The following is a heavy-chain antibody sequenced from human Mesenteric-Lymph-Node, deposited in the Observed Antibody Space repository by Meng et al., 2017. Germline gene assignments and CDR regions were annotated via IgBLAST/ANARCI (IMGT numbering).Heavy chain of an antibody. J-gene: IGHJ3*02. D-gene: IGHD2-2*01. CDR3: ARDDGVPSDAFDI. CDR1: GGTFSSYA. Sequence: ASVKVSCKASGGTFSSYAISWVRQAPGQGLEWMGWINPNSGGTNYAQKFQGRVTMTRDTSISTAYMELSRLRSDDTAVYYCARDDGVPSDAFDIWGQGTMVTVSS. V-gene: IGHV1-2*02. CDR2: INPNSGGT.